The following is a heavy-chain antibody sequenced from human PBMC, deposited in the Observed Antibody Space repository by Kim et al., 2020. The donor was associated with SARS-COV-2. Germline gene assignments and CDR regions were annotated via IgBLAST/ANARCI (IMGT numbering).Heavy chain of an antibody. CDR1: GFTFDDYA. V-gene: IGHV3-43*02. Sequence: GGSLRLSCAASGFTFDDYAMHWVRQAPGKGLEWVSLISGDGGSTYYADSVKGRFTISRDNSKNSLYLQMNSLRTEDTALYYCAKDLGSFSQSIHFDYWGQGTLVTVSS. J-gene: IGHJ4*02. CDR3: AKDLGSFSQSIHFDY. D-gene: IGHD3-10*01. CDR2: ISGDGGST.